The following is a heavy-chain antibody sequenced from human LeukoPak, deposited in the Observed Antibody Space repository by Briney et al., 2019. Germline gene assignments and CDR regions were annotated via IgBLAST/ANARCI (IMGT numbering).Heavy chain of an antibody. Sequence: PSETLSLTCTVSGGSISSSSYYWSWIRQPPGKGLEWIGEINHSGSTNYNPSLKSRVTISVDTSKNQFSLKLSSVTAADTAVYYCARHGWFGELLYPPPTRYFDYWGQGTLVTVSS. CDR1: GGSISSSSYY. J-gene: IGHJ4*02. CDR2: INHSGST. V-gene: IGHV4-39*01. CDR3: ARHGWFGELLYPPPTRYFDY. D-gene: IGHD3-10*01.